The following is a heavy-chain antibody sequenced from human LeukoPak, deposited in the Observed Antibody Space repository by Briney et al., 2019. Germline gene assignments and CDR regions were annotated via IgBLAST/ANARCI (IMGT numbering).Heavy chain of an antibody. J-gene: IGHJ4*02. D-gene: IGHD3-22*01. Sequence: GGSLRLSCAASGFTFDDYAMHWVRQAPGKGLEWVSGISWNSGSIGYADSVKGRFTISRDNAKNSLYLQMNSLRAEDTALYYCAKDDYYDSGGYWSLWGQGTLVTVSS. CDR3: AKDDYYDSGGYWSL. CDR2: ISWNSGSI. CDR1: GFTFDDYA. V-gene: IGHV3-9*01.